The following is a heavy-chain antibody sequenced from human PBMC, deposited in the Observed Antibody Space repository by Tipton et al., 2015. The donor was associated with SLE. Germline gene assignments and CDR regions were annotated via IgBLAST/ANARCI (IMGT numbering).Heavy chain of an antibody. CDR2: IDYRGTT. CDR1: GGSISGSYY. Sequence: TLSLTCNVSGGSISGSYYWSWIRQPPGKGLEWIGYIDYRGTTKYHPSLKSRVSILLDMSKRQFSLSLRSVTAADTAVYYCARDSLGLFDYWGQGILVTVSS. CDR3: ARDSLGLFDY. J-gene: IGHJ4*02. V-gene: IGHV4-61*01. D-gene: IGHD7-27*01.